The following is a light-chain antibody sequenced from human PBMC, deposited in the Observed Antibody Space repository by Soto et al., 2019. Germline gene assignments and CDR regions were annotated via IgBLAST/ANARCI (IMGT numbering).Light chain of an antibody. CDR3: QTWGTGIHV. CDR1: SGHSSNA. J-gene: IGLJ2*01. Sequence: QSVLTQSPSASASLGASVKLTCTLSSGHSSNAIAWHQQQPEKGPRYLMKVNSDGSHNKGDGIPDRFSGSSSGAERYLTISSLQSEDEADYYCQTWGTGIHVFGGGTKLTVL. V-gene: IGLV4-69*01. CDR2: VNSDGSH.